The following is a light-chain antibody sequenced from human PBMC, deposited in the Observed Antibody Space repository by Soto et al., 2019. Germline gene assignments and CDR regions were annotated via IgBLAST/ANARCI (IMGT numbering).Light chain of an antibody. J-gene: IGLJ1*01. Sequence: QSALTQPACVSGSPGQSITISCTGTSSDVGGNKYVSWYQQHPGEAPKLMIYEVSNRPSGVSNRFSGSKSGNTVSLTISGLQAEDEADYYCSSYTRSSTHVFGTGTKANVL. CDR3: SSYTRSSTHV. V-gene: IGLV2-14*01. CDR2: EVS. CDR1: SSDVGGNKY.